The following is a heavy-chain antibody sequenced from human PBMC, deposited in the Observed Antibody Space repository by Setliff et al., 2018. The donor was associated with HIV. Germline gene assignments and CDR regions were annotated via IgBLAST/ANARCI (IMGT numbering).Heavy chain of an antibody. D-gene: IGHD2-2*03. CDR3: ARDGPALDIAVVPAASVLGYYYYYMDV. Sequence: ASVKVSCKASGYTFTSYYMHWVRQAPGQGLEWMGIINPSGGSTSYAQKFQGRVTMTRDTSTSTVYMELSSLRSEDTAVYYCARDGPALDIAVVPAASVLGYYYYYMDVWGKGTTVTVS. CDR1: GYTFTSYY. V-gene: IGHV1-46*01. CDR2: INPSGGST. J-gene: IGHJ6*03.